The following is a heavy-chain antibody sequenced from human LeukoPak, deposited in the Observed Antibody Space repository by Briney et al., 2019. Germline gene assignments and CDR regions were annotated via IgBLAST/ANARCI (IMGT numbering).Heavy chain of an antibody. CDR3: ARAGSGYSYGLFDY. CDR2: IYYSGST. Sequence: KASQTLSLTCTVSGGSISSYYWSWIRQPPGKGLEWIGYIYYSGSTNYNPSLKSRATISVDTTKNQFSLKLSSVTAADTAVYYCARAGSGYSYGLFDYWGQGTLVTVSS. CDR1: GGSISSYY. D-gene: IGHD5-18*01. V-gene: IGHV4-59*01. J-gene: IGHJ4*02.